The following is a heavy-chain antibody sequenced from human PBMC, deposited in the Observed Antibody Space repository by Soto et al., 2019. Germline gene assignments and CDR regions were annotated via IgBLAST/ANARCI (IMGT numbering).Heavy chain of an antibody. CDR2: INPANGNT. J-gene: IGHJ4*02. CDR1: GYTFPRYA. V-gene: IGHV1-3*01. D-gene: IGHD3-9*01. CDR3: ARRGALTSYFFGYYFDY. Sequence: QVQLVQSGAEVKKPGASVKVSCKTSGYTFPRYALHWVRQAPGQRLEWMGWINPANGNTKYSQKSQGRVTFTRDTSPSTADMELSSLISEDTAVYYCARRGALTSYFFGYYFDYWGQGTLVNVPS.